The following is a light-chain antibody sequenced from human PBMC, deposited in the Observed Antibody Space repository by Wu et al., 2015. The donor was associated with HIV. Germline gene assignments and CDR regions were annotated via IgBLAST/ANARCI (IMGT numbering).Light chain of an antibody. CDR3: QQYGSSPIT. Sequence: EIVLTQSPGTLSLSPGERATLSCRASQSVSTNSLTWYQQKPGQAPRLLVFGASSTATGIPDRFSGSGSGTDFTLTISRLEPEDFAVYYCQQYGSSPITFGQGTRLEIK. CDR2: GAS. J-gene: IGKJ5*01. V-gene: IGKV3-20*01. CDR1: QSVSTNS.